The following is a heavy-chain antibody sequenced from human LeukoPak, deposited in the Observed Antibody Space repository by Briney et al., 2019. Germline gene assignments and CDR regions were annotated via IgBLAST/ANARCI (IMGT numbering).Heavy chain of an antibody. J-gene: IGHJ4*02. CDR1: GFSFEDNG. Sequence: PGGSLRLSCAASGFSFEDNGMSWVRHAPGKGLEWVSGINWNGETTVCVDSVKGRFTISRDNTKNSLYLQMNSLRAEDTALYYCATHSYYYGSGSYPHYLDYWGQGTLVTVSS. D-gene: IGHD3-10*01. CDR2: INWNGETT. V-gene: IGHV3-20*04. CDR3: ATHSYYYGSGSYPHYLDY.